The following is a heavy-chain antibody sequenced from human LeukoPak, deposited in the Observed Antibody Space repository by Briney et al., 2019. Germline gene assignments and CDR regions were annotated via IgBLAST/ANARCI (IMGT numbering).Heavy chain of an antibody. CDR1: GGSISSYY. D-gene: IGHD4-17*01. Sequence: SETLSLTFTVSGGSISSYYWSWIRQPPGKGLEWIGYIYYSGSTNYNPSLKSRVTISVDTSKNQFSLKLSSVTAADTAVYYCARCYYGDYTLFDYWGQGTLVTVSS. CDR3: ARCYYGDYTLFDY. CDR2: IYYSGST. V-gene: IGHV4-59*01. J-gene: IGHJ4*02.